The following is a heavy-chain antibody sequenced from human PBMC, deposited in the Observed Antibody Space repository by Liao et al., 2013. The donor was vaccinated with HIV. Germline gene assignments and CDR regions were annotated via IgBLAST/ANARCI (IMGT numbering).Heavy chain of an antibody. J-gene: IGHJ4*02. D-gene: IGHD6-19*01. V-gene: IGHV4-39*07. CDR1: GGSISSNNYY. CDR2: IFHSGST. Sequence: QLQLQESGPGLVKPSETLSLTCTVSGGSISSNNYYWGWIRQPPGKGLEWIGSIFHSGSTYYNPSLKSRVTVSIDTSKNQFSLKLSSVTAADTAVYYCASYRGWGWIDYWGQGPLVTVSS. CDR3: ASYRGWGWIDY.